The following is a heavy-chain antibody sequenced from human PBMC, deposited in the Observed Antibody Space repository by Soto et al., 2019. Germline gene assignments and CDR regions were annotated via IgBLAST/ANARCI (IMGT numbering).Heavy chain of an antibody. CDR1: GAYIGSGSYY. D-gene: IGHD7-27*01. CDR2: IYDSGRT. J-gene: IGHJ4*02. V-gene: IGHV4-31*03. Sequence: SETLSLTCTVSGAYIGSGSYYWSWIRQYPGEGLVWIGHIYDSGRTYYNPSLESRVSISIDTSKNEFSLTLTSVTAADTAVYYCARLTTIITGAFDYWGQGTLVTVSS. CDR3: ARLTTIITGAFDY.